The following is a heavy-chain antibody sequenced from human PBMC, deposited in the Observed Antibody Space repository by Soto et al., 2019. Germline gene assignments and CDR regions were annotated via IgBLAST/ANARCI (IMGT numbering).Heavy chain of an antibody. CDR2: IYYSGST. V-gene: IGHV4-59*08. D-gene: IGHD3-10*01. CDR3: ASVHGNHDGPLNY. Sequence: SETLSLTCTVSGGSISSYYWYWIRQPPGKGLEWIGYIYYSGSTNYNPSLKSRVTISVDTSKNQFSMTLDSVTVADTAVYFCASVHGNHDGPLNYWGRGTLVTVSS. J-gene: IGHJ4*02. CDR1: GGSISSYY.